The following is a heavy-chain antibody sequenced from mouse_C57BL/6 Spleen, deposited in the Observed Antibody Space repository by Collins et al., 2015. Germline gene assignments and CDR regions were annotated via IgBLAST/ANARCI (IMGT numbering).Heavy chain of an antibody. J-gene: IGHJ2*01. CDR1: RYTFTDYY. CDR3: ARLAFDY. CDR2: INPNNGGT. V-gene: IGHV1-26*01. Sequence: EVQLQQSGPELVKPGASVKISCKASRYTFTDYYMNWVKQSHGKSLERIGDINPNNGGTSYNQKFKGKATLTVDKSSSTAYMELRSLTSEDSAVYYCARLAFDYWGQGTTLTVSS.